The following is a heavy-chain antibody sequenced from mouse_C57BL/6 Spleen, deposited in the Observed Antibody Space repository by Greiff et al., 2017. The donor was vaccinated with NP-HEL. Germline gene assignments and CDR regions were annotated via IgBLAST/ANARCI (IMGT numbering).Heavy chain of an antibody. D-gene: IGHD1-1*01. CDR2: ISYDGSN. CDR3: ARDPVTTDWYFDV. CDR1: GYSITSGYY. J-gene: IGHJ1*03. V-gene: IGHV3-6*01. Sequence: EVKLLESGPGLVKPSQSLSLTCSVTGYSITSGYYWNWIRQFPGNKLEWMGYISYDGSNNYNPSLKNRISITRDTSKNQFFLKLNSVTTEDTATYYCARDPVTTDWYFDVWGTGTTVTVSS.